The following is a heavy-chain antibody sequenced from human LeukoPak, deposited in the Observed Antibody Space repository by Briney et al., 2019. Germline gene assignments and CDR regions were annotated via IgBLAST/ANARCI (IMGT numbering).Heavy chain of an antibody. CDR2: LGRSGGSK. Sequence: GGSLRLSCAVSGFTFSSYAMSWVRQSPGGGLEWVASLGRSGGSKNYADSVKGRFTISRDNSKNTLFLQMNSLRVEDSAIYYCAKGEMATSNWGQGTLVTVSS. CDR3: AKGEMATSN. V-gene: IGHV3-23*01. J-gene: IGHJ4*02. CDR1: GFTFSSYA. D-gene: IGHD5-24*01.